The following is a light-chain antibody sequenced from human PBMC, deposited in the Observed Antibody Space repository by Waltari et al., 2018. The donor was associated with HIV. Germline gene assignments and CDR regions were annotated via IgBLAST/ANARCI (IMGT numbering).Light chain of an antibody. J-gene: IGLJ2*01. Sequence: QSALTQPASVSGSPGQSITISCTGTSSYVGGYNYFSWYQQHPGKAPKLMIYEVSNRPSGVSNRFSGSKSGNTASLTISGLQAEDEADYYCSSYTSSSLVVFGGGTKLTVL. CDR2: EVS. CDR1: SSYVGGYNY. V-gene: IGLV2-14*01. CDR3: SSYTSSSLVV.